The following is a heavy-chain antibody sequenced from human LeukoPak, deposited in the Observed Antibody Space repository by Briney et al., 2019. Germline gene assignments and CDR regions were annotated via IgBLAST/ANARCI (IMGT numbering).Heavy chain of an antibody. Sequence: PSETLSLTCTVSGGSISSYYWSWIRQPPGKGLEWIGYIYYSGSTKYNPSLKSRVTISVDTSKSQFSLKLSSVTAADTAVYYCARRPPGYYCCGGSCYYYYGMDVWGQGTTVTVSS. D-gene: IGHD2-15*01. CDR2: IYYSGST. J-gene: IGHJ6*02. CDR1: GGSISSYY. V-gene: IGHV4-59*12. CDR3: ARRPPGYYCCGGSCYYYYGMDV.